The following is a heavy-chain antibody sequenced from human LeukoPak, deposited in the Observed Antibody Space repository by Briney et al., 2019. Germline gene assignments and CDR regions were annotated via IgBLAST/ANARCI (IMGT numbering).Heavy chain of an antibody. D-gene: IGHD6-19*01. CDR3: ARGYSSGIDY. Sequence: SQSLSLTCAISGDSVSSNSAAWNWIRQSPSRGLEWLGRTYYRSKWYNDYAVSMRSRVSINPDTSKNQFSLQLNSVTPEDTAVYYCARGYSSGIDYWGQGTLVTVSS. J-gene: IGHJ4*02. V-gene: IGHV6-1*01. CDR2: TYYRSKWYN. CDR1: GDSVSSNSAA.